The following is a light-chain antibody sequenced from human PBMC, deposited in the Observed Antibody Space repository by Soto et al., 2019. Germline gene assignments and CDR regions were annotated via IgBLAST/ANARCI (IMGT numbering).Light chain of an antibody. CDR3: GSYTTSSTYV. J-gene: IGLJ1*01. CDR2: ANN. CDR1: GSNIGAGYD. Sequence: QSVLTQPPSVSGAPGQRVTISCTGSGSNIGAGYDVHWYQQLPGTAPKLLIYANNNRPSGVPDRFSGSKSGTAASLTISGLQAEDEADYYCGSYTTSSTYVFGSGTKVTVL. V-gene: IGLV1-40*01.